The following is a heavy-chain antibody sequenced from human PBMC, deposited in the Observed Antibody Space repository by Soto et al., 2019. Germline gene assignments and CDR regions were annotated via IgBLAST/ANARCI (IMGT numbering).Heavy chain of an antibody. CDR2: IVVGSGNT. CDR3: AVWCCGSYSGADAFDI. V-gene: IGHV1-58*01. Sequence: SVKVSCKASGFTFTSSAVQWVRQARGQRLEWIGWIVVGSGNTNYAQKFQERVTITRDMSTSTAYMELSSLRSEDTAVYYCAVWCCGSYSGADAFDIWGQGTMVTVSS. J-gene: IGHJ3*02. CDR1: GFTFTSSA. D-gene: IGHD1-26*01.